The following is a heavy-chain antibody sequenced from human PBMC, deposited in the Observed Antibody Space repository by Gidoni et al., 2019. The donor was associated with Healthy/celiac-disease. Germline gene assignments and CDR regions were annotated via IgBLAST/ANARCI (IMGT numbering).Heavy chain of an antibody. CDR1: GYSFTSYW. J-gene: IGHJ1*01. CDR2: IYPGDSAT. V-gene: IGHV5-51*01. Sequence: EVQLVQSGAEVKKPGESLQISCTGSGYSFTSYWSGWVRQMPGKGLEWMGIIYPGDSATRYSPSCQGQVTISADKSISTAYLQWSSLKASDTAMYYCARGYYYDSSGYYPKYFQHWGQGTLVTVSS. D-gene: IGHD3-22*01. CDR3: ARGYYYDSSGYYPKYFQH.